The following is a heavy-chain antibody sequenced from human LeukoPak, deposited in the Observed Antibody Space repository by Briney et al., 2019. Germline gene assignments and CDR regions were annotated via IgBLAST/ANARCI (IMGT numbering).Heavy chain of an antibody. D-gene: IGHD3-10*01. V-gene: IGHV3-53*01. CDR3: ASPYYYASGSFDV. CDR1: GFTVSSNY. Sequence: GGSLRLSCAASGFTVSSNYMSWVRQAPGKGLEWVSVIYSCGSTYYADSVKGRFTISRDNSKNTLYLQMNSLRAEDTAVYYCASPYYYASGSFDVWGQGTLVTVSS. CDR2: IYSCGST. J-gene: IGHJ4*02.